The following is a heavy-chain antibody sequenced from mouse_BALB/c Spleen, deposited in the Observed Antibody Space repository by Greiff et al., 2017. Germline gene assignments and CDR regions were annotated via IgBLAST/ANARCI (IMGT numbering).Heavy chain of an antibody. Sequence: EVQLMESGGGLVQPGGSRKLSCAASGFTFSSFGMHWVRQAPEKGLEWVAYISSGSSTIYYADTVKGRFTISRDNPKNTLFLQMTSLRSEDTAMYYCAKNWDRGDYAMDYWGQGTSVTVSS. V-gene: IGHV5-17*02. CDR2: ISSGSSTI. J-gene: IGHJ4*01. D-gene: IGHD4-1*01. CDR1: GFTFSSFG. CDR3: AKNWDRGDYAMDY.